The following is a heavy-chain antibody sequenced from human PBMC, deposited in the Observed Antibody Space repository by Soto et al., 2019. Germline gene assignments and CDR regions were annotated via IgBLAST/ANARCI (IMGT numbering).Heavy chain of an antibody. CDR2: IYYSGST. D-gene: IGHD6-13*01. CDR3: ARVPGYSSSWYFDY. J-gene: IGHJ4*02. Sequence: SETLSLTCTVSGGSISSGGYYWSWIRQHPGKGLEWIGYIYYSGSTYYNPSLKSRVTISIDTSKNQFSLKLSSVTAADTAVYYCARVPGYSSSWYFDYWGQGTLVTVSS. V-gene: IGHV4-31*03. CDR1: GGSISSGGYY.